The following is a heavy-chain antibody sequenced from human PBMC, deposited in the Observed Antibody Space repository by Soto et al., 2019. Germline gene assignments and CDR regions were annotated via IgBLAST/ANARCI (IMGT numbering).Heavy chain of an antibody. CDR1: GGSFSGYY. V-gene: IGHV4-34*01. D-gene: IGHD2-15*01. CDR3: ARGLKISRYCSGGSCYHYYYGMDV. Sequence: SETLSLTCAVYGGSFSGYYWSWIRQPPGKGLEWIGEINHSGSTNYNPSLKSRVTISVDTSKNQFSLKLSSVTAADTAVYYCARGLKISRYCSGGSCYHYYYGMDVWGQGTTVIVSS. CDR2: INHSGST. J-gene: IGHJ6*02.